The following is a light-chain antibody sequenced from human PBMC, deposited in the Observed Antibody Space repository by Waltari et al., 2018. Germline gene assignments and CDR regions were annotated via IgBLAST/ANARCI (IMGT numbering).Light chain of an antibody. CDR2: YDK. Sequence: SYVLTQPPSLSVAPGMTARITCGGNNIASKSVHWYRQSPGQAPVLVIFYDKDRPARIPERFSGSNSGTTATLTISRVEAGDEADYYCQVWDSSTSHVVFGAGTKLTVL. J-gene: IGLJ2*01. CDR3: QVWDSSTSHVV. V-gene: IGLV3-21*01. CDR1: NIASKS.